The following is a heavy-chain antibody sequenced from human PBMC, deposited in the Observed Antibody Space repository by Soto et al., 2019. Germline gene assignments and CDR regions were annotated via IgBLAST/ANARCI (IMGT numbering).Heavy chain of an antibody. V-gene: IGHV3-15*07. Sequence: EVQLVESGGGLVKPGGSLRLSCAASGFTFSNAWMNWVRQAPGKGLEWVGRIKSKTDGGTTDYAAPVKGRFTISRDDSKNTLYLQMHSLKTEYTAVYYGTTAEYYDFWSGYYGIYYFDYWGQGTLVTVSS. J-gene: IGHJ4*02. CDR2: IKSKTDGGTT. CDR1: GFTFSNAW. CDR3: TTAEYYDFWSGYYGIYYFDY. D-gene: IGHD3-3*01.